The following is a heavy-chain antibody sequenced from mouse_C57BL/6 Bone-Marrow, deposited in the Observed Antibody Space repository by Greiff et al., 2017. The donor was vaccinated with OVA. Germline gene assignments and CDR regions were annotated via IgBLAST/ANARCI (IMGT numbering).Heavy chain of an antibody. Sequence: EVKLQESGGDLVKPGGSLKLSCAASGFTFSSYGMSWVRQTPDKRLEWVATISSGGSYTYYPDSVKGRFTISRDNAKNTLYLQMSSLKSEDTAMYYCARPIYYGNYVGFAYWGPGTLVTVSA. V-gene: IGHV5-6*01. J-gene: IGHJ3*01. CDR2: ISSGGSYT. D-gene: IGHD2-1*01. CDR3: ARPIYYGNYVGFAY. CDR1: GFTFSSYG.